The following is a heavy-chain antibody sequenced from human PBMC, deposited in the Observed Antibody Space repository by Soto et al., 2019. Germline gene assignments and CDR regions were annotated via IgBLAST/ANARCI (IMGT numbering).Heavy chain of an antibody. D-gene: IGHD5-12*01. V-gene: IGHV1-69*02. Sequence: QVQLVQSGAEVKKPGSSVKVSCKASEGTFSSYTISWVRQAPGQGLEWMGRIIPILGIANYAQKFQGRVTITADKSTSTAYMELGILGSEDTAVYYCARGGGYSGYDFYYFDYWCQGTLVTVSS. CDR1: EGTFSSYT. J-gene: IGHJ4*02. CDR2: IIPILGIA. CDR3: ARGGGYSGYDFYYFDY.